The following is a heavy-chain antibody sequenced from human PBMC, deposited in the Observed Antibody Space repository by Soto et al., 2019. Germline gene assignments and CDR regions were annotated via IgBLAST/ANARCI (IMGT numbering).Heavy chain of an antibody. CDR3: AKVVVAASRNTDFGS. Sequence: LSLTCTVSGGSINSNNYYWAWIRQPPGKGLAWIASIYYDGSTYYNPSLKSRVSISVDTSKNHFSLKLSSATAADTAVYYCAKVVVAASRNTDFGSWGQGTLVTVSS. CDR2: IYYDGST. V-gene: IGHV4-39*02. J-gene: IGHJ4*02. D-gene: IGHD2-15*01. CDR1: GGSINSNNYY.